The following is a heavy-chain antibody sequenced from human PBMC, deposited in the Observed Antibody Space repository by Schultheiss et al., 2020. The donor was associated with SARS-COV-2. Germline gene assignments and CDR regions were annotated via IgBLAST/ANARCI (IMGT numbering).Heavy chain of an antibody. CDR1: GFSLSNARMG. CDR3: AHSRNYDGYDY. Sequence: SGPTLVKPTETLTLTCTVSGFSLSNARMGVSWIRQPPGKALEWLALIDWDDDKYYSTSLKSRLTISKDTSKSQVVLTMTNMDPVDTATYYCAHSRNYDGYDYWGQGTLVTVSS. V-gene: IGHV2-70*12. D-gene: IGHD1-7*01. CDR2: IDWDDDK. J-gene: IGHJ4*02.